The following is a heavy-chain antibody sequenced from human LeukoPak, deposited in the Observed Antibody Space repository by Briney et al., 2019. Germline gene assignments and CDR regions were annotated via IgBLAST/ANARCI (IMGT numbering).Heavy chain of an antibody. J-gene: IGHJ4*02. D-gene: IGHD4-4*01. CDR3: ARDGNYLEFGY. Sequence: PSETLSLTCTVSGGSISSYYWSWIRQPPGKGLEWIGYIYYSGSTNYNPSLKSRVTISVDTSKNQFSLKLSSVTAADTAVYYCARDGNYLEFGYWGQGTLVTVSS. V-gene: IGHV4-59*01. CDR2: IYYSGST. CDR1: GGSISSYY.